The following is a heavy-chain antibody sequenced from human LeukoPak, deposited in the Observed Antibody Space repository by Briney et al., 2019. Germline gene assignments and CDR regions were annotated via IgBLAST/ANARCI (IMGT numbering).Heavy chain of an antibody. CDR1: GGSISSSSYY. CDR3: ARGGCCGGDCYFYY. J-gene: IGHJ4*02. Sequence: SETLSLTCTVSGGSISSSSYYWGWIRQPPGKGLEWIGSIYYSGSTYYNPSLKSRVTISVDTSKNQFSLRLSSVTAADTAVYYCARGGCCGGDCYFYYWGQGTLVTVSS. D-gene: IGHD2-21*02. CDR2: IYYSGST. V-gene: IGHV4-39*07.